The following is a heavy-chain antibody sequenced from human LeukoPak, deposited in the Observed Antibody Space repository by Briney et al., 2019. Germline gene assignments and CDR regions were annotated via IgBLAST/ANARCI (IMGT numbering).Heavy chain of an antibody. J-gene: IGHJ4*02. CDR1: GFTFRNHG. D-gene: IGHD1-14*01. Sequence: GGSLRLSCATSGFTFRNHGMHWVRQAPGKGLEWVANIKQDGSEKRYVDPVKGRFTISRDNAKNSLYLQMNSLRTEDTAIYYCARGGVRRGYYDYWGQGTLVTVSS. CDR2: IKQDGSEK. V-gene: IGHV3-7*01. CDR3: ARGGVRRGYYDY.